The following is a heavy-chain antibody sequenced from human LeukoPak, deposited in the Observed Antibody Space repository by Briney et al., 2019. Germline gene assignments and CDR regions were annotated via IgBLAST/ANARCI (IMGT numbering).Heavy chain of an antibody. V-gene: IGHV3-30*04. CDR1: GFTFSSYA. CDR2: ISYDGSNK. CDR3: ASPPSNSESSSGFEY. D-gene: IGHD6-19*01. J-gene: IGHJ4*02. Sequence: PGRSLRLSCAASGFTFSSYAMHWVRQAPGKGLEWVAVISYDGSNKYYADSVKGRFTISRDNSQNTLYLQMNSLRAEDTAVYYCASPPSNSESSSGFEYWGQGTLVTVSS.